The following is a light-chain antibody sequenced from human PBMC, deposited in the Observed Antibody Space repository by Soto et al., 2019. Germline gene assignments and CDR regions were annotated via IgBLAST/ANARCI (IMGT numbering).Light chain of an antibody. Sequence: DIQMTQSPSTLSASVGDRVTITCRASQSISSWLAWYQQKPGKAPKVLIYKASSLESGFPARFTGSGSGTEFTLNFRSQQPDNFATFYCQQYNSYPWTFGQGTKWEIK. V-gene: IGKV1-5*03. CDR3: QQYNSYPWT. CDR1: QSISSW. J-gene: IGKJ1*01. CDR2: KAS.